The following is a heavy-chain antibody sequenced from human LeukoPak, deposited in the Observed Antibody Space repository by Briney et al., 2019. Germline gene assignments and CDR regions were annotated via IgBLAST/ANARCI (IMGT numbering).Heavy chain of an antibody. D-gene: IGHD3-10*01. J-gene: IGHJ4*02. CDR2: IIPIFGAA. Sequence: GASVKVSCKASGGTFSSYAISWVRQAPGRGLEWMGGIIPIFGAANYAQKFQGRVTITADESTSTAYMELSSLRSEDTAVYYCARGNFGSGSLYYFDYWGQGTLVTVSS. V-gene: IGHV1-69*13. CDR3: ARGNFGSGSLYYFDY. CDR1: GGTFSSYA.